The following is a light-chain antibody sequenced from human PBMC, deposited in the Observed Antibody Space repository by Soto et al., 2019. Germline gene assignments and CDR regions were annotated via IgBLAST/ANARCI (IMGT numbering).Light chain of an antibody. Sequence: QAVVTQPPSVSGAPGQRVTISCTGSSSNIGAHYDVHWYQQLPGTAPKLLIYGNSNRPSGVPDRFSGSKSGTSASLAITGIQAEHEADYYCQSYANSLSVYAFGTGTKLTVL. CDR1: SSNIGAHYD. V-gene: IGLV1-40*01. J-gene: IGLJ1*01. CDR2: GNS. CDR3: QSYANSLSVYA.